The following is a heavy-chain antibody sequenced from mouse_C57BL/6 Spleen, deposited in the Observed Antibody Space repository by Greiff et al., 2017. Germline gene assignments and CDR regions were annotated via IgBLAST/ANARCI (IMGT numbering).Heavy chain of an antibody. V-gene: IGHV5-16*01. J-gene: IGHJ2*01. Sequence: EVKVVESEGGLVQPGSSMKLSCTASEFTFSDYYMAWVRQVPEKGLEWVANINYDGSSTYYLDSLKSRFIISRDNAKNILYLQMSSLKSEDTATYYCAREGTAQAPLDYWGQGTTLTVSS. CDR2: INYDGSST. CDR3: AREGTAQAPLDY. CDR1: EFTFSDYY. D-gene: IGHD3-2*02.